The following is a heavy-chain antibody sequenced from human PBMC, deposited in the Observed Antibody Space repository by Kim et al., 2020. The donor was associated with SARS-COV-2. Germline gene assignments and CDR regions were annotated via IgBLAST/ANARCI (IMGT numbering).Heavy chain of an antibody. CDR2: ISYDGSNK. D-gene: IGHD2-21*02. CDR1: GFTFSSYG. Sequence: GGSLRLSCAASGFTFSSYGMHWVRQAPGKGLEWVAVISYDGSNKYYADSVKGRFTISRDNSKNTLYLQMNSLRAEDTAVYYCARDSYCGGDCYSIYYYGMDVWGQGTTVTVSS. CDR3: ARDSYCGGDCYSIYYYGMDV. J-gene: IGHJ6*02. V-gene: IGHV3-33*05.